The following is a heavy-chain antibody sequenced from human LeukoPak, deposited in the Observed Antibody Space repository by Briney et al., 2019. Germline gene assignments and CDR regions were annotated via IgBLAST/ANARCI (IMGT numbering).Heavy chain of an antibody. CDR1: GFTFSSYG. CDR2: IWYDGRNK. V-gene: IGHV3-33*01. J-gene: IGHJ4*02. CDR3: ARGMDIVATIDY. Sequence: GGSLRLSCAASGFTFSSYGMHWVRQAPGKGLEWVAVIWYDGRNKYYADSVKGRFTISRDNSKNTLYLQMNSLRAEGTAVYYCARGMDIVATIDYWGQGTLVTVSS. D-gene: IGHD5-12*01.